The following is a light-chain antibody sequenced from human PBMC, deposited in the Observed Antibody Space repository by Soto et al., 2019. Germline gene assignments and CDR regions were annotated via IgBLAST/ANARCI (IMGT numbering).Light chain of an antibody. V-gene: IGLV2-14*01. CDR1: SSDVGAYNF. CDR3: YSYRGSNAWA. CDR2: EVS. Sequence: QSALTQPASVSGSPGQSITISCTGASSDVGAYNFVSWYQHHPGTAPKLMIYEVSNRPSGASNRFSGSKSGNTASLTISGLQTEDEADYYCYSYRGSNAWAFGGGTKLTVL. J-gene: IGLJ3*02.